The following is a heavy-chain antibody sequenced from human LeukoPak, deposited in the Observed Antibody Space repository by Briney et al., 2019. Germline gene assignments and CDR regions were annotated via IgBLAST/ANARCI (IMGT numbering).Heavy chain of an antibody. CDR2: IWYDGSNK. D-gene: IGHD3-16*02. CDR1: GFTFSSYG. J-gene: IGHJ4*02. Sequence: GRSLRLSCAASGFTFSSYGMHWVRQAPGKGLEWEAVIWYDGSNKYYADSVKGRFTISRDNSKNTLYLQMNSLRAEDTAVYYCARDPYAGMITFGGVIAPNPYFDYWGQGTLVTVSS. CDR3: ARDPYAGMITFGGVIAPNPYFDY. V-gene: IGHV3-33*01.